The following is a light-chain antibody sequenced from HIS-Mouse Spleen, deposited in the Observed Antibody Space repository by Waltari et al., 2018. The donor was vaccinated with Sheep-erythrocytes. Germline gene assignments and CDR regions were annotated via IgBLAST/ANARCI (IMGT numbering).Light chain of an antibody. J-gene: IGLJ3*02. CDR2: EGS. Sequence: QSALTQPASVSGSPGQSITISCTGTSSDVGSYTLVSWYHQHPGKAPKLMIYEGSKRPSGVSNRFAGSESGNTASLTISGLQAGDEADYYCCSYAGSSTPWVFGGGTKLTVL. V-gene: IGLV2-23*01. CDR1: SSDVGSYTL. CDR3: CSYAGSSTPWV.